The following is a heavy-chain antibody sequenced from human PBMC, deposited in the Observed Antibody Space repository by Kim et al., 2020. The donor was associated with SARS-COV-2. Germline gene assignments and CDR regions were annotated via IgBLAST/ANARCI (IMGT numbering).Heavy chain of an antibody. Sequence: GGSLRLSCSASGFTFSSYAMHWVRQAPGKGLEYVSAISSNGGSTYYADSVKGRFTISRDNSKNTLYLQMSSLRAEDTAVYYCVKAGHGEYYDFWSGYPYYFDYWGQGTLVTVSS. D-gene: IGHD3-3*01. CDR3: VKAGHGEYYDFWSGYPYYFDY. J-gene: IGHJ4*02. CDR2: ISSNGGST. CDR1: GFTFSSYA. V-gene: IGHV3-64D*06.